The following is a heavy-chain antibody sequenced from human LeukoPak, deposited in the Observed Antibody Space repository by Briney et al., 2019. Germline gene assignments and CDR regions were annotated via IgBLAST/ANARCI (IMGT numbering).Heavy chain of an antibody. J-gene: IGHJ4*02. CDR1: GGTFSSYA. Sequence: ASVKVSCKASGGTFSSYAISWVRQAPGQRLEWMGGIIPIFGTANYAQKFQGRVTITADESTSTAYMELSSLRSEDTAVYYCARGGSGWSNFDYWGQGTLVTVSS. D-gene: IGHD6-19*01. V-gene: IGHV1-69*13. CDR2: IIPIFGTA. CDR3: ARGGSGWSNFDY.